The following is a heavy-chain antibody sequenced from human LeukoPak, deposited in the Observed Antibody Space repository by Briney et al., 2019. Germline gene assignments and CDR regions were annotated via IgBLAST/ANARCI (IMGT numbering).Heavy chain of an antibody. J-gene: IGHJ4*02. V-gene: IGHV4-34*01. CDR1: GGSFSGYY. CDR2: INHSGST. CDR3: ARGSRYLVYYFDY. D-gene: IGHD3-9*01. Sequence: KPSETPSLTCAVYGGSFSGYYWSWIRQPPGKGLEWIGEINHSGSTNYNPSLKSRVTISVDTSKNQFSLKLSSVTAADTAVYYCARGSRYLVYYFDYWGQGTLVTVSS.